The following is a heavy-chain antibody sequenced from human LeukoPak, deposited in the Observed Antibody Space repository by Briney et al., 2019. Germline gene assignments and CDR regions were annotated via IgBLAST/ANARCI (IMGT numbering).Heavy chain of an antibody. CDR2: IYYSGST. CDR3: ARKPEDAFDI. Sequence: SETLSLTCTVSGGSISSYYWSWIRQTPGKGLEWIGYIYYSGSTNYNPSLKSRVTISVDTSKNQFSLKLSSVTAADTAAYYCARKPEDAFDIWGQGTMVTVSS. J-gene: IGHJ3*02. CDR1: GGSISSYY. V-gene: IGHV4-59*12.